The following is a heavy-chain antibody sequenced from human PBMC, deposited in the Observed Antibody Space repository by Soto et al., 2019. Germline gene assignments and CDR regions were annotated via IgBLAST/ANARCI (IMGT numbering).Heavy chain of an antibody. CDR3: ARFHYSSSWYF. CDR1: GGSISSSSYY. V-gene: IGHV4-39*01. D-gene: IGHD6-13*01. Sequence: QLQLQESGPGLVKPSETLSLTCTVSGGSISSSSYYWGWIRQPPGKGLEWIGSIYYSGSTYYNPSLKSRVTISVDTSKNQFSLKLSSVTAADTAVYYCARFHYSSSWYFWGQGPLVTVSS. J-gene: IGHJ4*02. CDR2: IYYSGST.